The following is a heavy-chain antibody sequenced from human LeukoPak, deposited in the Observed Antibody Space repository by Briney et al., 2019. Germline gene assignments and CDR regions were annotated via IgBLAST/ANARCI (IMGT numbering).Heavy chain of an antibody. CDR3: ARGGVWFGP. J-gene: IGHJ5*02. Sequence: PSETLSLTCAVYGGSFSGYYWSWIRQPPGKGLEWIGEINHSGSTNYNPSLKSRVTISVDTSKNQFSLKLTSVTAADTAVYSCARGGVWFGPWGQGTLVTVSS. CDR2: INHSGST. D-gene: IGHD3-10*01. CDR1: GGSFSGYY. V-gene: IGHV4-34*01.